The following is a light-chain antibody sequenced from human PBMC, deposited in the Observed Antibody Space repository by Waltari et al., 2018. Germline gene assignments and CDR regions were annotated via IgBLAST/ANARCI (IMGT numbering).Light chain of an antibody. J-gene: IGLJ2*01. CDR1: SSDIGTYSL. V-gene: IGLV2-23*01. Sequence: QSALTQPASVSGSPGQSIIISCTGTSSDIGTYSLVSWYQQHPGKAPKLIIYEGNEPPSGVSDRFAGSKSGNTASLAISGLQTEDEADYYCSSYAGANLVKFGGGTKLTVL. CDR3: SSYAGANLVK. CDR2: EGN.